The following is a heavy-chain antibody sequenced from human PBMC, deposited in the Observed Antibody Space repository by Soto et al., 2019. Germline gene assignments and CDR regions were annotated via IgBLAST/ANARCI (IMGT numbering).Heavy chain of an antibody. V-gene: IGHV3-7*04. CDR2: INQDGSAK. Sequence: EVQRVESGGGLVQPGGSLRLSCTASGFAFSSFGMTWVRQAPGKGLEWVANINQDGSAKYYADSVRGRFSISRDNADNSLYLQMSNLRAEDTAVYSCVRDMGKGYRGYWGQGTLVTVSS. D-gene: IGHD3-16*02. J-gene: IGHJ4*02. CDR3: VRDMGKGYRGY. CDR1: GFAFSSFG.